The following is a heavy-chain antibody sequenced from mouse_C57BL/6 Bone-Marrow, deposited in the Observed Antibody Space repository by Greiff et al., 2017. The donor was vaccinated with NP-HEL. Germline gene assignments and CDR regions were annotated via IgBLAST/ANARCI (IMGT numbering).Heavy chain of an antibody. V-gene: IGHV1-81*01. CDR2: IYPRSGNT. CDR3: SRVGRRALYYYAMDY. Sequence: QVQLQQSGAELARPGASVKLSCKASGYTFTSYGISWVKQRTGQGLEWIGEIYPRSGNTYYNEKFKGKATLNADKYSSTSYMELRSLTSEHSAVYFCSRVGRRALYYYAMDYWGQGTSVTVSS. J-gene: IGHJ4*01. D-gene: IGHD1-1*01. CDR1: GYTFTSYG.